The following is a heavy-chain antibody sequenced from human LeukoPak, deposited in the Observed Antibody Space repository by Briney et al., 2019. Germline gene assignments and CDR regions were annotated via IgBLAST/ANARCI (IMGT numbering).Heavy chain of an antibody. Sequence: PGGSLRLSRALSTFTPSSYGMDWDSPAPGMGSEWAAVILYDVSNKFYADSVKGRFTFSRENSKNTLYLQMNSLRAEDTAVYYCAKDGDRGYSFDYWGQETLVSVPS. J-gene: IGHJ4*02. V-gene: IGHV3-30*02. D-gene: IGHD5-18*01. CDR3: AKDGDRGYSFDY. CDR2: ILYDVSNK. CDR1: TFTPSSYG.